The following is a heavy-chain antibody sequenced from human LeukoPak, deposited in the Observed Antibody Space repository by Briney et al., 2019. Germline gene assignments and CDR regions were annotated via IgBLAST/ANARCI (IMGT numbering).Heavy chain of an antibody. CDR2: IIPIFGIA. CDR3: ARDLHYDFWSGYYSYYYGMDV. V-gene: IGHV1-69*04. Sequence: SVKVSCKASGGTFSSYAISWVRQAPGQGLEWMGTIIPIFGIANYAQKFQGRVTITADKSTSTAYMELSSLRSEDTAVYYCARDLHYDFWSGYYSYYYGMDVWGQGTTVTVSS. CDR1: GGTFSSYA. J-gene: IGHJ6*02. D-gene: IGHD3-3*01.